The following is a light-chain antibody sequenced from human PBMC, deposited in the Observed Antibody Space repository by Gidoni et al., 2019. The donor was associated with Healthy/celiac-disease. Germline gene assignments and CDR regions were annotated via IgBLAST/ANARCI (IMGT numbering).Light chain of an antibody. Sequence: ESVLTQSPATLSLSPGERATLSCRASQSVSSYLAWYQQKPCQAPRLLIYDASNRATGIPARFSGSGSGTDFTLTISSLEPEDFAVYYCQQRSNWPPENTFGQGTKLEIK. CDR1: QSVSSY. CDR3: QQRSNWPPENT. CDR2: DAS. J-gene: IGKJ2*01. V-gene: IGKV3-11*01.